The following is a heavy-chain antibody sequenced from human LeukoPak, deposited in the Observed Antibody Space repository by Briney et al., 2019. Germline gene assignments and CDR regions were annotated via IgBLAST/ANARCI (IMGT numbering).Heavy chain of an antibody. CDR3: ARVFSDYTNRYYHMDV. CDR2: ISAYIGNS. J-gene: IGHJ6*03. D-gene: IGHD4-11*01. CDR1: GYTFTRFG. V-gene: IGHV1-18*01. Sequence: ASVKLSCKASGYTFTRFGISWVRQAPGHGLEWMRWISAYIGNSNYVQKFQGRVTMTTDTSTSTAYVELRSLRSDDTAVYYCARVFSDYTNRYYHMDVWGEGTTVTVSS.